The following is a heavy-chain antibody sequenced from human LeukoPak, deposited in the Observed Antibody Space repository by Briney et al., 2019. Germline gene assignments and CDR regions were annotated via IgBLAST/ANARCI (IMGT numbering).Heavy chain of an antibody. J-gene: IGHJ4*02. CDR2: INHSGST. CDR3: ARRGLYSLHYFDY. Sequence: SETLSLTCAVYGGSFSGYYWSWIRQPPGKGLEWIGEINHSGSTNYNPSLKSRVTISVDTSKNQFSLKLSSVTAADTAVYYCARRGLYSLHYFDYWGQGTLVTVSS. D-gene: IGHD2-21*01. CDR1: GGSFSGYY. V-gene: IGHV4-34*01.